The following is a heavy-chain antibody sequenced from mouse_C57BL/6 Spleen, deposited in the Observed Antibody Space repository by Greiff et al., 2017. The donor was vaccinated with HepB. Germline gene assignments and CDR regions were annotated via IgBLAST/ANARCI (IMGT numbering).Heavy chain of an antibody. J-gene: IGHJ2*01. CDR1: GYAFSSYW. V-gene: IGHV1-80*01. D-gene: IGHD2-3*01. CDR3: ARGGYYVYFDY. CDR2: IYPGDGDT. Sequence: VKLQESGAELVKPGASVKISCKASGYAFSSYWMNWVKQRPGKGLEWIGQIYPGDGDTNYNGKFKGKATLTADKSSSTAYMQLSSLTSEDSAVYFCARGGYYVYFDYWGQGTTLTVSS.